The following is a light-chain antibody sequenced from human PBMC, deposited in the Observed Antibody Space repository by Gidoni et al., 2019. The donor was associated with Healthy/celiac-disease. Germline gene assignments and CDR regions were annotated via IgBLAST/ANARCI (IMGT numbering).Light chain of an antibody. CDR1: QSLLHSNGYNY. CDR3: MQARQTPFT. Sequence: DIVMTQSPLSLPVTPGEPASISCRPSQSLLHSNGYNYLDWYLQKPGQSPQLLIYLGSNRASGVPDRFSGSGSGTDFTLKISRVEAEDVGVYYCMQARQTPFTFGPGTKVDIK. V-gene: IGKV2-28*01. J-gene: IGKJ3*01. CDR2: LGS.